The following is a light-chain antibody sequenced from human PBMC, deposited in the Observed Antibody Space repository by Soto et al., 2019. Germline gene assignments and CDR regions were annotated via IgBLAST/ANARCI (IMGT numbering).Light chain of an antibody. CDR3: QQYSDYSAHGRT. Sequence: DIQLTQSPSALSASIGDRVTITCRASQPVITSLAWYQHKPGEAPKLLIYDASILQTGVPSRFSGYASGTEFTLTITSVQPDDFATYYCQQYSDYSAHGRTFGGGTKVDIK. V-gene: IGKV1-5*01. J-gene: IGKJ4*01. CDR2: DAS. CDR1: QPVITS.